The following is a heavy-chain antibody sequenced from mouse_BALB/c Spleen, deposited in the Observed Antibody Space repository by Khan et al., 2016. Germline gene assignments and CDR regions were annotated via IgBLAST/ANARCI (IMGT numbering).Heavy chain of an antibody. Sequence: EVQLQESGPGLVKPSQSLSLTCTVTGYSITSDYAWNWIRQFPGNKLEWMGYISYSGTTSYNPSRKSRISITRATSKNQFFLHLNSVTTEDTATYYCARSSTWDGFAYWGQGTLVTVSA. J-gene: IGHJ3*01. V-gene: IGHV3-2*02. CDR1: GYSITSDYA. D-gene: IGHD4-1*01. CDR3: ARSSTWDGFAY. CDR2: ISYSGTT.